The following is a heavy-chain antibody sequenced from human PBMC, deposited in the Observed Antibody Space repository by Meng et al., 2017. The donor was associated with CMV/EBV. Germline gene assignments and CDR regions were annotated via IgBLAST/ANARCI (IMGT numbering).Heavy chain of an antibody. D-gene: IGHD3-22*01. CDR1: GGSFSGYY. CDR2: INHSGST. Sequence: GSLRLSCAVYGGSFSGYYWSWIRQPPGKGLEWIGEINHSGSTNYNPSLKSRVTISVGTSKNQFSLKLSSVTAADTAVYYCASLSTMIVVENWGQGTLVTVSS. V-gene: IGHV4-34*01. J-gene: IGHJ4*02. CDR3: ASLSTMIVVEN.